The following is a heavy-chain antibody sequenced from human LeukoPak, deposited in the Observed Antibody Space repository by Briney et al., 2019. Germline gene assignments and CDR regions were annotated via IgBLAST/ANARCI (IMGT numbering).Heavy chain of an antibody. CDR3: AELGITMIGGV. J-gene: IGHJ6*04. V-gene: IGHV3-48*01. D-gene: IGHD3-10*02. Sequence: PGGSLRLSCAASGFTFSSYSMNWVRQAPGKGLEWVSYISSSSSTIYYADSVKGRFTISRDNAKNSLYLQMNSLRAEDTALYYCAELGITMIGGVWGKGTTVTISS. CDR1: GFTFSSYS. CDR2: ISSSSSTI.